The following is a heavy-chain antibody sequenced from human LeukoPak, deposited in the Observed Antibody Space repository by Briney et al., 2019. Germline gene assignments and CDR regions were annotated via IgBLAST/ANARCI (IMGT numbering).Heavy chain of an antibody. CDR3: ARARDYYDSSGRRDAFEI. Sequence: SETLSLTCTVSGGSISSGAYYWSWIRQHPGKGLEWIGYIYHSGSTYYNPPLKSRLTISVEMSKNQLSLKLSSVTAADTAVYYCARARDYYDSSGRRDAFEIWGQGTMVTVSS. D-gene: IGHD3-22*01. CDR1: GGSISSGAYY. J-gene: IGHJ3*02. CDR2: IYHSGST. V-gene: IGHV4-31*03.